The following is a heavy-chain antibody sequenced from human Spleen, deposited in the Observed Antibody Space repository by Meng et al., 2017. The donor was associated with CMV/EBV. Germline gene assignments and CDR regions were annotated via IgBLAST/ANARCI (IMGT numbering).Heavy chain of an antibody. J-gene: IGHJ4*02. CDR2: ISYDGSNK. CDR3: ARDPGQYYYDSSGYWVSYFDY. CDR1: GFTFSSYA. Sequence: GESLKISCAASGFTFSSYAMHWVRQAPGKGLEWVAVISYDGSNKYYADSVKGRFTISRDNSKNTLYLQMNSLRAEDTAVYYCARDPGQYYYDSSGYWVSYFDYWGQGTLVTVFS. V-gene: IGHV3-30-3*01. D-gene: IGHD3-22*01.